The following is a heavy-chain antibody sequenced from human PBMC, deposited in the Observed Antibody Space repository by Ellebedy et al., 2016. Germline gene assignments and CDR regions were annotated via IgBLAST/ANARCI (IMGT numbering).Heavy chain of an antibody. CDR1: GGSISGNY. CDR2: IFYSGST. V-gene: IGHV4-59*01. CDR3: ARGYPYSSGANWFDP. D-gene: IGHD6-25*01. Sequence: SETLSLTXTVSGGSISGNYWSWIRQPPGKGLEWIGYIFYSGSTNYNPSLKSRLTMSVDTSKNQFSLKLTSVTAADTAVYYCARGYPYSSGANWFDPWGQGTLVTVSS. J-gene: IGHJ5*02.